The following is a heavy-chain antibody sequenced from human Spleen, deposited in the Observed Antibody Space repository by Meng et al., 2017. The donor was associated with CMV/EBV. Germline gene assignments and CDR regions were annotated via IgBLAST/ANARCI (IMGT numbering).Heavy chain of an antibody. J-gene: IGHJ4*02. Sequence: QGQVVASGGGLVKPGGSLRLSCAASGFTFSDYYMSWIRQAPGKGLEWVSYISSSSSYTNYADSVKGRFTISRDNAKNSLYLQMNSLRAEDTAVYYCARGWDIVLLPYFWGQGTLVTVSS. CDR1: GFTFSDYY. D-gene: IGHD2-8*01. CDR3: ARGWDIVLLPYF. CDR2: ISSSSSYT. V-gene: IGHV3-11*05.